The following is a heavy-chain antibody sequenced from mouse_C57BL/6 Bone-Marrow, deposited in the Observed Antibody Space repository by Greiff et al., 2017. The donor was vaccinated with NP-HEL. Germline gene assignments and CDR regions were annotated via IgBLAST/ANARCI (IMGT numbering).Heavy chain of an antibody. V-gene: IGHV5-12*01. Sequence: EVMLVESGGGLVQPGGSLKLSCAASGFTFSDYYMYWVRQTPEKRLEWVAYISNGGGSTYYPDTVKGRFTISRDNAKNTLYLQMSRLKSEDTAMYYCARHVYGYDWYFDVWGTGTTVTVSS. CDR2: ISNGGGST. D-gene: IGHD2-2*01. CDR1: GFTFSDYY. CDR3: ARHVYGYDWYFDV. J-gene: IGHJ1*03.